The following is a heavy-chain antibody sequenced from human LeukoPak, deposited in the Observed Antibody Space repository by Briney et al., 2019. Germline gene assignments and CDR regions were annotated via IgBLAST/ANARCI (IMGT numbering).Heavy chain of an antibody. CDR2: INPKSGGA. Sequence: ASVRVSCKASGYTFTGYYIHWVRQAPGQGLEWMGWINPKSGGANYAQTFQGRVTMTRDTSISTAYMELSRLRSVDTAVYYCARAGGYYLEWGQGTLVTVSS. CDR1: GYTFTGYY. J-gene: IGHJ4*02. D-gene: IGHD3-22*01. V-gene: IGHV1-2*02. CDR3: ARAGGYYLE.